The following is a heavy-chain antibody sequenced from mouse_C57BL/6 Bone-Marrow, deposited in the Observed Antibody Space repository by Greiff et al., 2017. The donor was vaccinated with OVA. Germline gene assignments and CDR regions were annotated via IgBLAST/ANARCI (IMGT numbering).Heavy chain of an antibody. D-gene: IGHD2-4*01. Sequence: EVKLMESGGGLVQSGRSLRLSCATSGFTFSDFYMEWVRQAPGKGLEWIAASRNKANDYTTEYSASVKGRFIVSRDTSQSILYLQMNALRAEDTAIYYCAREGLRRAMDYWGQGTSVTVSS. J-gene: IGHJ4*01. CDR1: GFTFSDFY. V-gene: IGHV7-1*01. CDR3: AREGLRRAMDY. CDR2: SRNKANDYTT.